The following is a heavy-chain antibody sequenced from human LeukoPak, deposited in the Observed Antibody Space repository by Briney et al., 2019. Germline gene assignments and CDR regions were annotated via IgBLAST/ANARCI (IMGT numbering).Heavy chain of an antibody. D-gene: IGHD6-13*01. CDR3: ARHLVYSSNWYFDL. J-gene: IGHJ2*01. Sequence: SETLSLTCTVSGGSISSYYWSWIRQPPGKGLEWIGHIYYSGSTNYNPSLKSRVTISVDTSKNQFSLKLSSVTAADTAVYYCARHLVYSSNWYFDLWGRGILVTVSS. CDR2: IYYSGST. CDR1: GGSISSYY. V-gene: IGHV4-59*08.